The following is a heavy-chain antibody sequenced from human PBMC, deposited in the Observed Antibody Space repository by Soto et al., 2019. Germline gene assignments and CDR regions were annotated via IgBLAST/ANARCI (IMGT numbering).Heavy chain of an antibody. CDR1: GGSISSSSYY. V-gene: IGHV4-39*01. D-gene: IGHD2-15*01. CDR3: ARGGEDCSGGSGNFDY. CDR2: IYYSGST. J-gene: IGHJ4*02. Sequence: QLQLQESGPGLVKPSETLSLTCTVSGGSISSSSYYWGWIRQPPGKGLEWIGSIYYSGSTYYNPSLKSRGTISVDTSKNQFSLKLSSVTAADTAVYYCARGGEDCSGGSGNFDYWGQGTLVTVSS.